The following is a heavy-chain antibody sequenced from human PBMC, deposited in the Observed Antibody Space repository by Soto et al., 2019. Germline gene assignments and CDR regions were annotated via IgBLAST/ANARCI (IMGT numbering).Heavy chain of an antibody. CDR1: GGSISSGGYY. Sequence: QVQLQESGPGLVKPSQTLSLTCTVSGGSISSGGYYWSWIRQHPGKVLEWIGYIYYSGSTYYNPSIKSRVTISVDTSKNQFSLKLSSVTAADTAVYYCARDSAQVRRDWLPRFGGQGTLVTVSS. D-gene: IGHD3-9*01. V-gene: IGHV4-31*03. CDR3: ARDSAQVRRDWLPRF. CDR2: IYYSGST. J-gene: IGHJ4*02.